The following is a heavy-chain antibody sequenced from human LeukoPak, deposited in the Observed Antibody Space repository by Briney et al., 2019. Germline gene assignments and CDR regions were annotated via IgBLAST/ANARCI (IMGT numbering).Heavy chain of an antibody. J-gene: IGHJ4*02. Sequence: ASVKVSCKASGGTFSSYAISWVRQAPGQGLERMGRIIPILGIANYAQKFQGRVTITADKSTSTAYMELSSLRSEDTAVYYCARDRAEQWLQNFDYWGQGTLVTVSS. D-gene: IGHD6-19*01. CDR2: IIPILGIA. V-gene: IGHV1-69*04. CDR3: ARDRAEQWLQNFDY. CDR1: GGTFSSYA.